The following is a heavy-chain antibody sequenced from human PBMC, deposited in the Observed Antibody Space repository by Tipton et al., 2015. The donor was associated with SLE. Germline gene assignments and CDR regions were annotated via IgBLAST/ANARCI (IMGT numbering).Heavy chain of an antibody. CDR2: IYASGRT. V-gene: IGHV4-4*07. CDR1: GGSLNNHF. CDR3: ARAGLVYCTGGRCDTGLDAFDI. J-gene: IGHJ3*02. D-gene: IGHD2-15*01. Sequence: TLSLTCTVSGGSLNNHFCSWIRQPAGKGLEWIGRIYASGRTDYNPSLKSRVTMSVDTSKSLLSLKLSSVTAADTAVYYCARAGLVYCTGGRCDTGLDAFDIWGQGTMVTVSS.